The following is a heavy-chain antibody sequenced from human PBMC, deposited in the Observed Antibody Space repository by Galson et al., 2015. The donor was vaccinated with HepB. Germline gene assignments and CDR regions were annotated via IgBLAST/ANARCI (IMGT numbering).Heavy chain of an antibody. Sequence: SVKVSCKASGYTFTAYYLHWVRQAPGQGLEWMGRINPHTGDTNYAQPFQGRVTMTRDTSISTAYMELSRLSSDDTVVYYCTKEGSSNDFDFWGQGTLVTASS. D-gene: IGHD6-13*01. CDR2: INPHTGDT. CDR1: GYTFTAYY. J-gene: IGHJ4*02. V-gene: IGHV1-2*05. CDR3: TKEGSSNDFDF.